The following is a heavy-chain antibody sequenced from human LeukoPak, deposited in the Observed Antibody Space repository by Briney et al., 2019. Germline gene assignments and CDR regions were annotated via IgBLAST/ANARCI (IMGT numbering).Heavy chain of an antibody. D-gene: IGHD4-17*01. Sequence: ASVTVSCKASGYTFTNYGISWVRQAPGQGLEWMGWISAYNGNIHYAQKFQGRVTMTTDTSTSTAYMELRSLRSDDTAVYYCGRDGYGALQDWGQGTLVTVSS. CDR2: ISAYNGNI. V-gene: IGHV1-18*01. CDR1: GYTFTNYG. J-gene: IGHJ4*02. CDR3: GRDGYGALQD.